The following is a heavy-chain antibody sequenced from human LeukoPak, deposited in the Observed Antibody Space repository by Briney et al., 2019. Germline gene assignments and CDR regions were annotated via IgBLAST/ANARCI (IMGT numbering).Heavy chain of an antibody. CDR1: GGSTSSYY. V-gene: IGHV4-4*07. CDR2: IYTSGST. CDR3: AAEVAATLTFDY. J-gene: IGHJ4*02. D-gene: IGHD2-15*01. Sequence: SETLSLTCTVSGGSTSSYYWSWIRQPAGKGLEWIGRIYTSGSTNYNPSLKSRVTMSVDTSKNQFSLKLSSVTAADTAVYYCAAEVAATLTFDYWGQGTLVTVSS.